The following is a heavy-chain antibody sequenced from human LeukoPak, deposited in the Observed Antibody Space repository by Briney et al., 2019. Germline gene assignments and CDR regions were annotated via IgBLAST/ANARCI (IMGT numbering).Heavy chain of an antibody. J-gene: IGHJ5*02. D-gene: IGHD1-26*01. CDR3: ARPRSTESGSYNWFDP. CDR1: GGTLSSYP. CDR2: IIPFVGLT. Sequence: ASVKVSCKASGGTLSSYPISWIRQAPGQGLELMGRIIPFVGLTNYAPRFQGRVTITADKDTTTAYMELSGLTSEDTAVYYCARPRSTESGSYNWFDPWGPGTLVTVSS. V-gene: IGHV1-69*02.